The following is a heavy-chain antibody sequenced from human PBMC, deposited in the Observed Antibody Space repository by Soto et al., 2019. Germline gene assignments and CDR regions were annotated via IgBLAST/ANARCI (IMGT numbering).Heavy chain of an antibody. Sequence: GGSLRLSCAASGFTFSSYAMSWVRQAPGKGLEWVSAISGSGGSTYYADSVKGRFTISRDNSKNTLYLQMNSLRAEDTAVYYCAKAYSITMVRGVPYYFDYWGQGTLVTVSS. J-gene: IGHJ4*02. CDR1: GFTFSSYA. CDR3: AKAYSITMVRGVPYYFDY. D-gene: IGHD3-10*01. CDR2: ISGSGGST. V-gene: IGHV3-23*01.